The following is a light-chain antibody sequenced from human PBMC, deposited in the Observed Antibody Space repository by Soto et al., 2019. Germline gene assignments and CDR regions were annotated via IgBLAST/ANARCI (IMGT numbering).Light chain of an antibody. CDR2: GAS. CDR1: QSVSGSY. CDR3: QQYGSSPWT. J-gene: IGKJ1*01. V-gene: IGKV3-20*01. Sequence: EIVLTQSPGTLSLSPGERATLSCRASQSVSGSYLAWYQQKPGQAPRLLIYGASSRATGIPDRFSGSGSGTDFTLTISRLEPEAFAVYYCQQYGSSPWTFGQGTKVEIK.